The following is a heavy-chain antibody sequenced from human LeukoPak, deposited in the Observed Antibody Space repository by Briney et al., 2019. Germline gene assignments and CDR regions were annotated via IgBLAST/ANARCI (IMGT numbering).Heavy chain of an antibody. Sequence: ASVKVSCKASGYTFTGYYMHWVRQAPGQGLEWMGWMNPNSGNTGYAQKFQGRVTMTRNTSISTAYMELSSLRSEDTAVYYCARGPPSIAAAGWDNWFDPWGQGTLVTVSS. V-gene: IGHV1-8*02. CDR3: ARGPPSIAAAGWDNWFDP. D-gene: IGHD6-13*01. CDR1: GYTFTGYY. J-gene: IGHJ5*02. CDR2: MNPNSGNT.